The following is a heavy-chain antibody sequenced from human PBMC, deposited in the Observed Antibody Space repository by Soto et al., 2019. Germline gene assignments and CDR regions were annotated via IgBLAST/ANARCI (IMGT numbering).Heavy chain of an antibody. CDR3: ASCIVVVPAAQLVAQGCDAFDI. CDR1: GYTFTSYD. Sequence: GASVKVSCKASGYTFTSYDINWVRQATGQGLEWMGWMNPNSGNTGYAQKFQGRVTMTRNTSISTAYMELSSLRSEDTAVYYCASCIVVVPAAQLVAQGCDAFDIWGQGTMVTVSS. D-gene: IGHD2-2*01. CDR2: MNPNSGNT. V-gene: IGHV1-8*01. J-gene: IGHJ3*02.